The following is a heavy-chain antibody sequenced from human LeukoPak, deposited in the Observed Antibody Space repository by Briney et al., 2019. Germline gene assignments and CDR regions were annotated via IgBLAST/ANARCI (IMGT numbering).Heavy chain of an antibody. D-gene: IGHD1-26*01. CDR1: GGSISSYY. V-gene: IGHV4-4*07. J-gene: IGHJ4*02. Sequence: PSETLSLTCTVSGGSISSYYWSWIRQPAGKGLEWIGRIYTSGSTNYNPSLKSRVSMSVDTSKHQFSLKLSSVTAADTAVYYCARASRGGSGYYFDYWGQGTLVTVSS. CDR3: ARASRGGSGYYFDY. CDR2: IYTSGST.